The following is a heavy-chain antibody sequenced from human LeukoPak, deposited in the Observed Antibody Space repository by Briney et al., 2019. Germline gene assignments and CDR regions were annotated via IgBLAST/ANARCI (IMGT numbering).Heavy chain of an antibody. Sequence: PGGPLRLSCAASGFTLISYAMSRVRQAPGNGLESVSAIRRTGGSTYYADSVKGRFTISRDNSKNTLYLQMNSLRAEDTAVYYCANTDYYDTSALDYWGQGTLVTVSS. J-gene: IGHJ4*02. CDR2: IRRTGGST. CDR1: GFTLISYA. V-gene: IGHV3-23*01. D-gene: IGHD3-22*01. CDR3: ANTDYYDTSALDY.